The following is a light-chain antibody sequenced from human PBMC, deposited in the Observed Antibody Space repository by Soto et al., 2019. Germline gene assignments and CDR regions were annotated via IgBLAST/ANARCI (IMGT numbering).Light chain of an antibody. CDR3: SSYTSSSTV. J-gene: IGLJ3*02. V-gene: IGLV2-14*01. Sequence: QAVLTQPASVSGSPGQSLTISCTGTSSDVGGYNYVSWYQQHPGKAPKLMIYEVSNRPSGVSNRFSGSKSGNTASLTISGLQAEDEADYYCSSYTSSSTVFGGGTKLTVL. CDR1: SSDVGGYNY. CDR2: EVS.